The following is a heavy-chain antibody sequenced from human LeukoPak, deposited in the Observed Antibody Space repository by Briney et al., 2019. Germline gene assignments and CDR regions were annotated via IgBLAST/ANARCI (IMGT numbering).Heavy chain of an antibody. CDR3: ARGTSGWFSHFDY. CDR1: GGSISRSNW. Sequence: SETLSLTCAVSGGSISRSNWWSWVRQPPGKGLEWIGEIYHSGSTNYNPSLKSRVTISVDKSKNQFSLKLNSVTAADTAVYYCARGTSGWFSHFDYWGQGTLVTVSS. D-gene: IGHD6-19*01. CDR2: IYHSGST. J-gene: IGHJ4*02. V-gene: IGHV4-4*02.